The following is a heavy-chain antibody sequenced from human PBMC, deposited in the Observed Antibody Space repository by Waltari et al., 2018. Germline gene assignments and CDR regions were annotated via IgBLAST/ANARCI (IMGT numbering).Heavy chain of an antibody. V-gene: IGHV3-11*04. J-gene: IGHJ4*02. CDR2: ISGSGGTI. CDR3: ARPAAAATGDFDY. D-gene: IGHD6-13*01. Sequence: QVQLVESGGGLVKPGGSLRLSCAASGFTFSDYYMSWIRQAPGKGLEGVSYISGSGGTIYYADSVKGRFTISRDNAKNSLYLQINSLRAEDTAVYYCARPAAAATGDFDYWGQGTLVTVSS. CDR1: GFTFSDYY.